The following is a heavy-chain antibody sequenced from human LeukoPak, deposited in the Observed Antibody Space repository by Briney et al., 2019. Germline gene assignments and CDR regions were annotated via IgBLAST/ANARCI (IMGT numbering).Heavy chain of an antibody. D-gene: IGHD2-21*02. V-gene: IGHV3-30-3*01. CDR2: ISYDGGNK. CDR3: ARETDGMDV. J-gene: IGHJ6*02. Sequence: GGSLRLSCAASGFTFSSYAIHWVRQAPGKGLEWVAVISYDGGNKYYADSVKGRFTISRDNSKSTLSLQMNSLSPEDTAVYYCARETDGMDVWGQGTTVTVPS. CDR1: GFTFSSYA.